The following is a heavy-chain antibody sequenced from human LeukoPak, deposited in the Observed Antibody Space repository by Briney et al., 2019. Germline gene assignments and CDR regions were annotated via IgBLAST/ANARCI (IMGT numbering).Heavy chain of an antibody. CDR1: GFTFSTYS. D-gene: IGHD6-13*01. CDR3: AKGSSSWAYYFDY. V-gene: IGHV3-23*01. J-gene: IGHJ4*02. CDR2: ISGSGGST. Sequence: GGSLRLSCAASGFTFSTYSMNWVRQAPGKGLEWVSAISGSGGSTYYADSVKGRFTISRDNSKNTLYLQMNSLRAEDAAVYYCAKGSSSWAYYFDYWGQGTLVTVSS.